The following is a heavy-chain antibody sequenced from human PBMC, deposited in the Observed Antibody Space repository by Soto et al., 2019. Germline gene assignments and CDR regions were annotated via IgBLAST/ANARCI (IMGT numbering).Heavy chain of an antibody. J-gene: IGHJ4*02. D-gene: IGHD5-18*01. Sequence: QPGGSLRLSCAASGFTFSSYAMSWVRQAPGKGLEWVSTISGSDGRTYSTDSVKGRFTISRDNSRNTAYLQTNSLRVEDTAVYYCAKGVSQYTPLALFDYWGRGTLVTVSS. V-gene: IGHV3-23*01. CDR2: ISGSDGRT. CDR3: AKGVSQYTPLALFDY. CDR1: GFTFSSYA.